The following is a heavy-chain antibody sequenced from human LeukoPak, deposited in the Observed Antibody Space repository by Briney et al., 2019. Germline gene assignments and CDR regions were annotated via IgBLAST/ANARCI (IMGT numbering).Heavy chain of an antibody. J-gene: IGHJ4*02. CDR3: AKASSGCLSCYFDY. V-gene: IGHV3-48*03. D-gene: IGHD6-19*01. CDR2: ISSSGGTI. CDR1: GFIFSSYE. Sequence: GGSLRLSCAASGFIFSSYEMNWVRQAPGKGLEWVSYISSSGGTIYYADSVKGRLTISRDNAKNSLYLQMNSLRAEDTAIYYCAKASSGCLSCYFDYWGQGTLVSVSS.